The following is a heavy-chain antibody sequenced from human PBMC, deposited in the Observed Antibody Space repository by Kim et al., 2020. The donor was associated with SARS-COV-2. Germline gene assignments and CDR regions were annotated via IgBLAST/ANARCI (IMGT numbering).Heavy chain of an antibody. CDR2: INSDGSST. D-gene: IGHD2-21*02. V-gene: IGHV3-74*01. Sequence: GGSLRLSCAASGFTFSSYWMHWVRRAPGKGLVWVSRINSDGSSTSYADSVKGRFTISRDNAKNTLYLQMNSLRAEDTAVYYCAREVVTAIPWFDYWGQGTLVTVSS. CDR3: AREVVTAIPWFDY. CDR1: GFTFSSYW. J-gene: IGHJ4*02.